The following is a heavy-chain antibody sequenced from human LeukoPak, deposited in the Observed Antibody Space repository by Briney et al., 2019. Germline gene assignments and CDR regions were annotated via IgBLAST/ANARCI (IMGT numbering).Heavy chain of an antibody. CDR3: ARDQHLIY. D-gene: IGHD6-13*01. V-gene: IGHV1-3*01. J-gene: IGHJ4*02. Sequence: ASVKVSCKASGYTFTSYAIHWVRQAPGQRLEWMGWINAGTGNTKYSPKFQGRLTITRDTSASTAYMELSSLRSEDTAVYYCARDQHLIYWGQGTLFTVSS. CDR1: GYTFTSYA. CDR2: INAGTGNT.